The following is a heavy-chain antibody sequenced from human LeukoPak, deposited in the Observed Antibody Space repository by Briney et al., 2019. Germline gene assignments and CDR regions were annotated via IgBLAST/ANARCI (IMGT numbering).Heavy chain of an antibody. D-gene: IGHD3-3*01. V-gene: IGHV1-69*13. J-gene: IGHJ4*02. Sequence: GASVNVSCKASVGTFSSYAIRWVRQAPGQGLAWVGGIIPIFGTANYAQKFQGRVTITADESASTAYMELSSLRSEDTAVYYCAREAGGYYDFWSGSYVDYWGQGTLVTVSS. CDR2: IIPIFGTA. CDR3: AREAGGYYDFWSGSYVDY. CDR1: VGTFSSYA.